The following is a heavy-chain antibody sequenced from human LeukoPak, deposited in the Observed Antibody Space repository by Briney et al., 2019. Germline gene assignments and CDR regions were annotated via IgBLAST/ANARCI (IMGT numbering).Heavy chain of an antibody. CDR2: INHSGRT. J-gene: IGHJ4*02. Sequence: SETLSLTCAVYGGSFSGYYWNWIRQPPGKGLEWIGEINHSGRTNYNPSLKSRVTISVDTSKKQFSLKLSSVTAADTAVYYCARGVDYYGVWGQGALVTVSS. CDR3: ARGVDYYGV. D-gene: IGHD3-10*01. V-gene: IGHV4-34*01. CDR1: GGSFSGYY.